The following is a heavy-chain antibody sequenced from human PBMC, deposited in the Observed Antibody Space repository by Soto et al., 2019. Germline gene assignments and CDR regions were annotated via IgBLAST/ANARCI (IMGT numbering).Heavy chain of an antibody. CDR1: GGSISSGGYY. Sequence: QVQLQESGPGLVKPSQTLSLTCTVSGGSISSGGYYWSWIRQHPGKGLEWIGYIYYSGSTYYNPSRKSRVLISVDTSKNQFSLKLSSVTAADTAVYYCAREQVPYCSSTSCYLVASSWGAFDIWGQGTMVTVSS. CDR2: IYYSGST. CDR3: AREQVPYCSSTSCYLVASSWGAFDI. J-gene: IGHJ3*02. V-gene: IGHV4-31*03. D-gene: IGHD2-2*01.